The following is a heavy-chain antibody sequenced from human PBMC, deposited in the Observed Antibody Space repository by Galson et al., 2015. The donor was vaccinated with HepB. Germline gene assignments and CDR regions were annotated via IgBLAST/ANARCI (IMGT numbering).Heavy chain of an antibody. J-gene: IGHJ4*02. CDR3: AREHMPGPWGDY. CDR2: TSAKAGKK. CDR1: GYTFSNYG. V-gene: IGHV1-18*01. Sequence: SVNVSCKASGYTFSNYGVTWVRQVPGHGLEWMDWTSAKAGKKNYAQKFQDRVVMTTDTSTRTAFLELRSLRSDDTAVYYCAREHMPGPWGDYWGQGTPVAVSS. D-gene: IGHD7-27*01.